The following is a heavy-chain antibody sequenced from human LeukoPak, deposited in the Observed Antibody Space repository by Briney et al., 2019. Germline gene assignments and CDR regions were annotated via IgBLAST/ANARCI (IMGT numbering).Heavy chain of an antibody. CDR1: SGSFRGYY. CDR2: INHRVST. D-gene: IGHD3-22*01. J-gene: IGHJ5*02. V-gene: IGHV4-34*01. Sequence: SECLSLTCAVYSGSFRGYYWSWIRHPPGNGREWLAEINHRVSTNYNPSLKSRVTISVDTSKNQFSTPMSSVTAADTAVQSRSRRGTYYYDSSGYYPLNWFDPWGQGTLVTVSS. CDR3: SRRGTYYYDSSGYYPLNWFDP.